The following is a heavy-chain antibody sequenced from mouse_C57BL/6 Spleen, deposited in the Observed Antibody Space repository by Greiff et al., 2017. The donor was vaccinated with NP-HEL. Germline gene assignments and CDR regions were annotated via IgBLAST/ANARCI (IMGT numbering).Heavy chain of an antibody. CDR1: GFTFSSYG. CDR2: ISSGGSYT. J-gene: IGHJ4*01. Sequence: EVQVVESGGDLVKPGGSLKLSCAASGFTFSSYGMSWVRQTPDKRLEWVATISSGGSYTYYPDSVKGRFTISSDNAKNNLYLQMSSLKSEDTAMYYCAKIYDGYYWAMDYWGQGTSVTVSS. D-gene: IGHD2-3*01. CDR3: AKIYDGYYWAMDY. V-gene: IGHV5-6*01.